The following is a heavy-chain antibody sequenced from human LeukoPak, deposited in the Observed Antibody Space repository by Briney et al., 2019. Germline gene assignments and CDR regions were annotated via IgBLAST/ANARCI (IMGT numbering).Heavy chain of an antibody. J-gene: IGHJ3*02. CDR3: ARGSGGSSSVAFDI. CDR2: INHSGST. Sequence: SETLSLTCAVYGGSFSGYYWSWIRQPPGKGLEWIGEINHSGSTNYNPPLKSRVTISVDTSKNQFSLKLSSVTAADTAVYYCARGSGGSSSVAFDIWGQGTMVTVSS. CDR1: GGSFSGYY. V-gene: IGHV4-34*01. D-gene: IGHD6-13*01.